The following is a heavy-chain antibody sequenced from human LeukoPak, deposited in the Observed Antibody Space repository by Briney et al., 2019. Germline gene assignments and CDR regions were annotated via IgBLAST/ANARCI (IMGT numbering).Heavy chain of an antibody. Sequence: PGGSLRLSCAASGFSFSTYGMHWVRQAPGKGLEWVAVISSNGNDRYHVDSVKGRFTISRDNSKSTLYLQMNTLRVEDTAVYYCAKDGDRGAAGYYFDYWGQGSLVTASS. J-gene: IGHJ4*02. CDR1: GFSFSTYG. D-gene: IGHD6-13*01. V-gene: IGHV3-30*18. CDR3: AKDGDRGAAGYYFDY. CDR2: ISSNGNDR.